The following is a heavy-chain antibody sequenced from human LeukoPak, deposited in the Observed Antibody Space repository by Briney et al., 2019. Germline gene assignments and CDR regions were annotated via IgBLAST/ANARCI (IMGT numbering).Heavy chain of an antibody. CDR3: AREGFCTNGVCLPPPSAFWFDP. Sequence: SETLSLTCAVYGESFGGYYWSWIRQPPGKGLEGIGEINHSGSPNYNPSLKSRVTISVDTSKNQFSLKLSSVTAADTAVYYCAREGFCTNGVCLPPPSAFWFDPWGQGTLVTVSS. CDR2: INHSGSP. J-gene: IGHJ5*02. CDR1: GESFGGYY. D-gene: IGHD2-8*01. V-gene: IGHV4-34*01.